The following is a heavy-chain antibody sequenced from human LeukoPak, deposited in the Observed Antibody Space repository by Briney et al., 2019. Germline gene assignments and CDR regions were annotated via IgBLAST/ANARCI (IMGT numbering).Heavy chain of an antibody. J-gene: IGHJ4*02. D-gene: IGHD3-10*01. CDR2: ITYDGSNK. V-gene: IGHV3-30-3*01. CDR3: ARTTTPHYYGSGRNALGY. CDR1: GFTFSTYA. Sequence: WGSLRLSCAASGFTFSTYAMHWVRQAPGKGLEWVAVITYDGSNKYYADSVKGRFTISRDNSKNTLYLQMCSLSAEDTAVYYCARTTTPHYYGSGRNALGYWGQGTLVTVPS.